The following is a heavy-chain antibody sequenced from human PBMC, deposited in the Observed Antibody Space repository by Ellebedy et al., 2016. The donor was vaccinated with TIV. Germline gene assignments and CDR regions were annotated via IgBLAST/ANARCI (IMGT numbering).Heavy chain of an antibody. Sequence: SVKVSXXASGGTFSSYAISWVRQAPGQGLEWMGGIIPIFGTANYAQKFQGRVTITADESTSTAYMELSSLRSEDTAVYYCTTITINWFDPWGQGTLVTVSS. CDR3: TTITINWFDP. CDR1: GGTFSSYA. J-gene: IGHJ5*02. V-gene: IGHV1-69*13. CDR2: IIPIFGTA. D-gene: IGHD1-1*01.